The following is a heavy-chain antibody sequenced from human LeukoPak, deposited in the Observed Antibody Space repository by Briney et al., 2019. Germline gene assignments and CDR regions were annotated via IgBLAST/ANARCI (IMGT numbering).Heavy chain of an antibody. D-gene: IGHD3-22*01. CDR3: AGDMPSRAIYYDSSGYPTYYFDY. CDR1: GYTFTGYY. Sequence: ASVKVSCKASGYTFTGYYMHWVRQAPGQGLEWMGWINPNSGGTNYAQKFQGRVTMTRDTSISTAYMELSRLRSDDTAVYYCAGDMPSRAIYYDSSGYPTYYFDYWGQGTLVTVSS. V-gene: IGHV1-2*02. J-gene: IGHJ4*02. CDR2: INPNSGGT.